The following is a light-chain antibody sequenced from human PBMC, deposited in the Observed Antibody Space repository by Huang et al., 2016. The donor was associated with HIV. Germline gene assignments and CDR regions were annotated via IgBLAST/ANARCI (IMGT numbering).Light chain of an antibody. CDR1: QSISSR. J-gene: IGKJ2*01. CDR2: DAS. CDR3: QQYNNYPYT. V-gene: IGKV1-5*01. Sequence: DIQMTQSPSTLSASVGDRVTITCRASQSISSRLAWYQQKPGKAPKLLIYDASSWESGVPSRFSGSGSGTEFTLTISSLQPDNFATYYCQQYNNYPYTFGQGTKLEIK.